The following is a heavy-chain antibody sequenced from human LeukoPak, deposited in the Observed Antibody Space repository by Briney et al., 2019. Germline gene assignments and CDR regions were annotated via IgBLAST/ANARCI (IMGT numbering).Heavy chain of an antibody. CDR3: AGGRTSITLDRGAFDI. V-gene: IGHV3-53*01. D-gene: IGHD3-10*01. CDR2: IYSGGST. J-gene: IGHJ3*02. Sequence: PGGSLRLSCAASGFTVSSNYMSWVRQAPGKGLEWVSVIYSGGSTYYADSVKGRFTISRDNSKNTLYLQMNSLRAEDTAVYYCAGGRTSITLDRGAFDIWGQGTMVTVSS. CDR1: GFTVSSNY.